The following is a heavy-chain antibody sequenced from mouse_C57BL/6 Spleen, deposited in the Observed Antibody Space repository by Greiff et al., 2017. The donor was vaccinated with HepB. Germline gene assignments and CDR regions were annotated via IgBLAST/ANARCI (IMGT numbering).Heavy chain of an antibody. J-gene: IGHJ4*01. D-gene: IGHD2-5*01. CDR3: ASPAYYSNYFYAMDY. CDR2: ISSGGSYT. Sequence: EVQRVESGGDLVKPGGSLKLSCAASGFTFSSYGMSWVRQTPDKRLEWVATISSGGSYTYYPDSVKGRFTISRDNAKNTLYLQMSSLKSEDTAMYYCASPAYYSNYFYAMDYWGQGTSVTVSS. V-gene: IGHV5-6*01. CDR1: GFTFSSYG.